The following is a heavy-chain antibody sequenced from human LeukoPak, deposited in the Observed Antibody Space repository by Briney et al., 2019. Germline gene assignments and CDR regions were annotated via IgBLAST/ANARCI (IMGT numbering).Heavy chain of an antibody. CDR1: GYTFTSYG. J-gene: IGHJ3*02. Sequence: GASVTVSCKASGYTFTSYGISWVRQAPGQGLEWMGWISAYNGNTNYAQKLQGRVTMTTDTSTSTAYMELRSLRSDDTAVYYCARASYCGGDCYSVHAFDIWGQGTMVTVSS. CDR2: ISAYNGNT. V-gene: IGHV1-18*01. CDR3: ARASYCGGDCYSVHAFDI. D-gene: IGHD2-21*02.